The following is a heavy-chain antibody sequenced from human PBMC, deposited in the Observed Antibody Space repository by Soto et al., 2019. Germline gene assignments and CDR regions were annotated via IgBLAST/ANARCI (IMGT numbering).Heavy chain of an antibody. J-gene: IGHJ2*01. CDR1: GYTFTSYD. Sequence: RASVKVSCKASGYTFTSYDINWVRQATGQGLEWMGWMNPNSGNTGYAQKFQGRVTMTRNTSISTAYMELSSLRSEDTAVYYCARAPHPYYDFWSGYYGAPGYFDRWGRGTLVTVSA. V-gene: IGHV1-8*01. CDR3: ARAPHPYYDFWSGYYGAPGYFDR. D-gene: IGHD3-3*01. CDR2: MNPNSGNT.